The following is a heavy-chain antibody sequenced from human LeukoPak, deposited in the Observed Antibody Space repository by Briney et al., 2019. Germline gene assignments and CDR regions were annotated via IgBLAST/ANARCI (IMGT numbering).Heavy chain of an antibody. J-gene: IGHJ4*02. Sequence: GASVKVSCKASGYTFTSYGISRVRQAPGQGLEWMGIINPSGGSTSYAQKFQGRVTMTRDTSTSTVYMELSSLRSEDTAVYYCARDRRGFEPDYWGQGTLVTVSS. CDR1: GYTFTSYG. D-gene: IGHD1-14*01. CDR3: ARDRRGFEPDY. V-gene: IGHV1-46*01. CDR2: INPSGGST.